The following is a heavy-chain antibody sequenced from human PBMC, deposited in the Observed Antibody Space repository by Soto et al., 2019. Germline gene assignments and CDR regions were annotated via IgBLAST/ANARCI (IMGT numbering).Heavy chain of an antibody. Sequence: ASVKVSCKASGYTFTSYGISWVRQAPGQGLEWMRWISAYNGNTNYAQKLQGRVTMTTDTSTSTAYMELRSLRSDDTAVYYCERDWAAAGPFDYCGQGPLVTVSA. J-gene: IGHJ4*02. CDR1: GYTFTSYG. CDR3: ERDWAAAGPFDY. CDR2: ISAYNGNT. D-gene: IGHD6-13*01. V-gene: IGHV1-18*01.